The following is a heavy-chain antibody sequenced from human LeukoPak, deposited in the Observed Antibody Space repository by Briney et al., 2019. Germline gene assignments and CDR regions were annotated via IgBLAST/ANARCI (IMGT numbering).Heavy chain of an antibody. V-gene: IGHV3-21*01. D-gene: IGHD6-6*01. J-gene: IGHJ3*02. CDR1: GFTFSSYS. CDR2: ISSGSTYM. CDR3: GRVGGRSKAAKGDAFDI. Sequence: GGSLRLSCAASGFTFSSYSMNWARQAPGKGLEWVSSISSGSTYMYYADSVKGRFTISRDNAQNSMYLQMNSLRAEDTAVYYCGRVGGRSKAAKGDAFDIWGQGTMVVVSS.